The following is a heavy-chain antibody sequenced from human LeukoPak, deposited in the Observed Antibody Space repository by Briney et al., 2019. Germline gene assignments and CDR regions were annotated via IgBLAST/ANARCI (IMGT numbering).Heavy chain of an antibody. J-gene: IGHJ3*02. D-gene: IGHD1-26*01. CDR1: GGSITSYY. CDR3: ARRSGSSNDAFDI. Sequence: SETLSLTCTVSGGSITSYYWSWIRQPPGKGLEWIGYIYYSGSTNYNPSLKSRVTISVDTSKNQFSLKLSSVTAADTAVYYCARRSGSSNDAFDIWGQGTMVTVSS. V-gene: IGHV4-59*01. CDR2: IYYSGST.